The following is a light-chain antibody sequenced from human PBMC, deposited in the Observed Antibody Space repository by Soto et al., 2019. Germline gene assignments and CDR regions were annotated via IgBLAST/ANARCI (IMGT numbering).Light chain of an antibody. CDR2: KAS. CDR1: QTISSW. Sequence: DIQMTQSPSTLSGSVGDRVTITCRASQTISSWLAWYQQKPGKAPKLLIYKASTLQSGVPSRFSGSGSGTEFTLTITSLQPEDFALYFCQQYASSPVTFGGGTKVDI. CDR3: QQYASSPVT. J-gene: IGKJ4*01. V-gene: IGKV1-5*03.